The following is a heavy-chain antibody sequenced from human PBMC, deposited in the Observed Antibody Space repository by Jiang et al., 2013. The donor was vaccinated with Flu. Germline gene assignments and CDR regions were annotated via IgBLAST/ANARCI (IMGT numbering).Heavy chain of an antibody. Sequence: VQLLESGGGVVQPGGSLRLSCAASGFTFSNYGMYWVRQAPGKGLEWVALIRRDGSNTYYADSVKGRFAISRDNSKNTLYLQMNSLRPEDTAVYYCAKERDDMLRDYWGQGTLVTVSS. J-gene: IGHJ4*02. CDR2: IRRDGSNT. D-gene: IGHD1-1*01. CDR1: GFTFSNYG. V-gene: IGHV3-30*02. CDR3: AKERDDMLRDY.